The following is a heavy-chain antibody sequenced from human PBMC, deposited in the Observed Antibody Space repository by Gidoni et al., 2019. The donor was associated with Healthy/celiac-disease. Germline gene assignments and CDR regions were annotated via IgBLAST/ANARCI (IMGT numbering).Heavy chain of an antibody. CDR1: GFTFSSYA. Sequence: EVQLLESGGGLVQPGGSLRLSCAASGFTFSSYAMSLVRQAPGKGLEWVSAISGSGGSTYYADSVKGRFTISRDNSKNTLYLQMNSLRAEDTAVYYCAKALYYYDSSGYYNYYYYGMDVWGQGTTVTVSS. CDR2: ISGSGGST. V-gene: IGHV3-23*01. CDR3: AKALYYYDSSGYYNYYYYGMDV. J-gene: IGHJ6*02. D-gene: IGHD3-22*01.